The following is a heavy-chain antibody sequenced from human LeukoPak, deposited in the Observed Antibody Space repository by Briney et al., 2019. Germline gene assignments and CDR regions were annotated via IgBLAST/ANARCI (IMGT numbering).Heavy chain of an antibody. Sequence: PGGSLRLSCAASGFTFSSYAMTWVRQAPGKGLEWVSTISASGGSTYYADSVKGRFTISRDNSKNTLYLQMNSLRAEDMAVYYCATNHSSVGAFDIWGQGTMVTVSS. CDR3: ATNHSSVGAFDI. V-gene: IGHV3-23*01. J-gene: IGHJ3*02. CDR1: GFTFSSYA. CDR2: ISASGGST. D-gene: IGHD3-22*01.